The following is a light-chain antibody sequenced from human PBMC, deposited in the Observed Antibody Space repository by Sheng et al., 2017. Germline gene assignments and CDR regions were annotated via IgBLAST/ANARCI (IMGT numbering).Light chain of an antibody. CDR1: ESVSRTY. J-gene: IGKJ5*01. CDR3: QQYNNWPPIT. Sequence: ENVLTQSPDTLSLSPGERATLSCRASESVSRTYLAWFQQKPGQAPRLLIYAASFRATGVPDRFSGSASGTDFTLTISSLQSEDFAVYYCQQYNNWPPITFGQGTRLEIK. V-gene: IGKV3-20*01. CDR2: AAS.